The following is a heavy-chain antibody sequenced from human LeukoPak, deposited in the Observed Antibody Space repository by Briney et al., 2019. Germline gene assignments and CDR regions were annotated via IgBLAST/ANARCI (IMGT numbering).Heavy chain of an antibody. V-gene: IGHV1-46*01. Sequence: ASVKVSCKASGYTFTSYYMHWVRQAPGQGLEWMGIINPSGGSTSYAQKFQGRVTMTRDMSTSTVYMELSSLRSEDTAVYYCARDGRIAAADYYYYYYMDVWGKGTTVTVSS. D-gene: IGHD6-13*01. CDR2: INPSGGST. CDR1: GYTFTSYY. CDR3: ARDGRIAAADYYYYYYMDV. J-gene: IGHJ6*03.